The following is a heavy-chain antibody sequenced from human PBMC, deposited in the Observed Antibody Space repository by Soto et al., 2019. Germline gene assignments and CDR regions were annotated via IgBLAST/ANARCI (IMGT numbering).Heavy chain of an antibody. CDR1: GGTFSSYA. J-gene: IGHJ4*02. D-gene: IGHD6-6*01. Sequence: QVQLVQSGAEVKKPGSSVKVSCKASGGTFSSYAISWVRQAPGQGLEWMGGIIPIFGTANYAQKFQGRVTITADDSTSTAYVELSSLRSGDTAMYYCARGESIASFWFAYWGQGTLVTVPS. V-gene: IGHV1-69*12. CDR2: IIPIFGTA. CDR3: ARGESIASFWFAY.